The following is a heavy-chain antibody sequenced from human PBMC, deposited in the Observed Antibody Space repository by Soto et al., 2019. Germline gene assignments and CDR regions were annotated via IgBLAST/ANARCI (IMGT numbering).Heavy chain of an antibody. CDR3: ARDLTIFSTDYYYYYYMDV. CDR1: GYTFTSYG. D-gene: IGHD3-3*01. J-gene: IGHJ6*03. V-gene: IGHV1-18*01. Sequence: QVQLVQSGAEVKKPGASVKVSCKASGYTFTSYGISWVRQAPGQGLEWMGWISAYNGNTNYAQKLQGRDTMTTDTSTSTAYMELRSLRSDDTAVYYCARDLTIFSTDYYYYYYMDVWAKGPRSPSP. CDR2: ISAYNGNT.